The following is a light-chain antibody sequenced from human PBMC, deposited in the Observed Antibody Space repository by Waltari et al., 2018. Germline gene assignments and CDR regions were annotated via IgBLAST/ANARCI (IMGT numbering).Light chain of an antibody. CDR3: NSFAGSDTVV. J-gene: IGLJ2*01. Sequence: QSALTQPPPASGPPGQSLTIPCTGTSGDLGAYNSVHWYRQHPGKVPKLMIYDVNRRPSGVPDRFSGSKSGNTASLTVSGLQPEDEAVYYCNSFAGSDTVVFGGGTTLTVL. CDR1: SGDLGAYNS. CDR2: DVN. V-gene: IGLV2-8*01.